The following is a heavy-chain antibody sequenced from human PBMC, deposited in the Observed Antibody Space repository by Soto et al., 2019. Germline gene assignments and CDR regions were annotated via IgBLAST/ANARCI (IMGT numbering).Heavy chain of an antibody. CDR2: IYYSGST. Sequence: PSETLSLTCTVSGGSISSGDYYWSWIRQPPGKGLEWIGYIYYSGSTYYNPSLKSRVTISVDTSKNQFSLKLSSVTAADTAVYYCARAHWGILGDNLFDPWGQGTLVTVSS. V-gene: IGHV4-30-4*01. J-gene: IGHJ5*02. CDR3: ARAHWGILGDNLFDP. CDR1: GGSISSGDYY. D-gene: IGHD7-27*01.